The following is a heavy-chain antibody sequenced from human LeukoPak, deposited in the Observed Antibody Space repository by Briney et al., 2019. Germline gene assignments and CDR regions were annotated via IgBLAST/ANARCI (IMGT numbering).Heavy chain of an antibody. CDR3: ARDSQWLPPALYYYYYGMDV. CDR2: IKQDGSEK. CDR1: GFAFSNAW. J-gene: IGHJ6*02. V-gene: IGHV3-7*01. Sequence: GGSLRLSCAASGFAFSNAWMSWVRQAPGKGLEWVANIKQDGSEKYYVDSVKGRFTISRDNAKNSLYLQMNSLRAEDTAVYYCARDSQWLPPALYYYYYGMDVWGQGTTVTVSS. D-gene: IGHD6-19*01.